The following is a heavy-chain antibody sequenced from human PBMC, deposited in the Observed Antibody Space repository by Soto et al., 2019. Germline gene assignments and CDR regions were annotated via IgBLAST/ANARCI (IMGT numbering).Heavy chain of an antibody. CDR3: AKDSVGLRLGYFDS. J-gene: IGHJ4*02. CDR2: ISYDGSNK. CDR1: GFTFSSYG. V-gene: IGHV3-30*18. D-gene: IGHD3-16*01. Sequence: GGSLRLSCVASGFTFSSYGMHWVRQAPGKGLEWVAVISYDGSNKYYVDSVKGRFSVSRDNSKNTLYLQMNNLRPEDTAVYYCAKDSVGLRLGYFDSWGQGIPVTVSS.